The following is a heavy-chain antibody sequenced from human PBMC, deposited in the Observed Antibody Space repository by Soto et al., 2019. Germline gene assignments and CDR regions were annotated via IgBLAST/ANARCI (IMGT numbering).Heavy chain of an antibody. CDR1: GFTFSSYE. Sequence: GGSLRLSCAASGFTFSSYEMNWVRQAPGKGLEWVSYISSSGSTIYYADSVKGRFTISRDNAKNSLYLQMNSLRAEDTAVYYCARDSRWGYLPLLGGGMDVWGLGTTVTVSS. CDR3: ARDSRWGYLPLLGGGMDV. D-gene: IGHD2-15*01. CDR2: ISSSGSTI. V-gene: IGHV3-48*03. J-gene: IGHJ6*02.